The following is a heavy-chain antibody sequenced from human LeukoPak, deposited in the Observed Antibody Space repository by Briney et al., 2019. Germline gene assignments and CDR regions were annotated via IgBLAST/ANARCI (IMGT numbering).Heavy chain of an antibody. CDR1: GFTFSSYA. CDR3: AKAPSPYYYYGMDV. J-gene: IGHJ6*02. Sequence: GGSLRLSCAASGFTFSSYAMSWVRQAPGEGREWVSAISGSGGSTYYADSVKGRFTISRDNSKNTLYLQMNSLRAEDTAVYYCAKAPSPYYYYGMDVWGQGTTVTVSS. CDR2: ISGSGGST. D-gene: IGHD6-6*01. V-gene: IGHV3-23*01.